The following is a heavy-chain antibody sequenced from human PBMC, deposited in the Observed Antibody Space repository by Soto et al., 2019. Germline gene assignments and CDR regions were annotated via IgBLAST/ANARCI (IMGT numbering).Heavy chain of an antibody. J-gene: IGHJ4*02. V-gene: IGHV1-3*01. CDR1: GYTFTSYA. D-gene: IGHD6-13*01. CDR3: ARVVAAAGSGPVFDY. Sequence: VKVSCKASGYTFTSYAMHWVRQPPGQRLEWMGWINAGNGNTKYSQKFQGRVTITRDTSASTAYMELSSLRSEDTAVYYCARVVAAAGSGPVFDYWGQGTLVTVSS. CDR2: INAGNGNT.